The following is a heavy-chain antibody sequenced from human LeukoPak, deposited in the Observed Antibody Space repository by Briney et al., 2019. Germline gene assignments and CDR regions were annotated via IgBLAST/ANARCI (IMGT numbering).Heavy chain of an antibody. CDR1: GGTFSSYA. J-gene: IGHJ6*02. CDR3: ARDGPQQLVPPVMDV. V-gene: IGHV1-69*01. D-gene: IGHD6-13*01. CDR2: FIPIFGTA. Sequence: SVKVSCKASGGTFSSYAISWVRQAPGQGLEWMGGFIPIFGTANYAQKFQGRVTITADESTSTAYMELSSLRSEDTAVYYCARDGPQQLVPPVMDVWGQGTTVTVSS.